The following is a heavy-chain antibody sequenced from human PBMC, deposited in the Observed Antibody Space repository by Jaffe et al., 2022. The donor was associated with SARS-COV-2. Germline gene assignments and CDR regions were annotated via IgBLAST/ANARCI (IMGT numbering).Heavy chain of an antibody. D-gene: IGHD2-21*01. V-gene: IGHV3-30*04. CDR3: ARRRGERGGEGDAFDI. Sequence: QVQLVESGGGVVQPGRSLRLSCAASGFTFSSYAMHWVRQAPGKGLEWVAVISYDGSNKYYADSVKGRFTISRDNSKNTLYLQMNSLRAEDTAVYYCARRRGERGGEGDAFDIWGQGTMVTVSS. CDR2: ISYDGSNK. J-gene: IGHJ3*02. CDR1: GFTFSSYA.